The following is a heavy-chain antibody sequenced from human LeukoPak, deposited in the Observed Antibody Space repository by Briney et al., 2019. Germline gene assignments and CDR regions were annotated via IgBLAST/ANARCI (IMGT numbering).Heavy chain of an antibody. Sequence: QPGGSLRLSCAASGFTFSSYAMHWVRQAPGKGLEWVAVISYDGSNKYYADSVKGRFTISRDNSKNTLYLQMNSLRAEDTAVYYCARDSTRGYFDYWGQGTLVTVSS. V-gene: IGHV3-30-3*01. CDR3: ARDSTRGYFDY. CDR1: GFTFSSYA. J-gene: IGHJ4*02. CDR2: ISYDGSNK. D-gene: IGHD4-11*01.